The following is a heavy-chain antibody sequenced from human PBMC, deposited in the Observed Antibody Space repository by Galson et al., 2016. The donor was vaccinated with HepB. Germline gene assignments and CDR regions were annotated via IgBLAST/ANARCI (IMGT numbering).Heavy chain of an antibody. CDR1: GFTFSSSD. CDR2: IGTSDTFK. V-gene: IGHV3-21*06. J-gene: IGHJ6*03. D-gene: IGHD6-13*01. Sequence: SLRLSCAASGFTFSSSDMNWVRQAPGKGLEWVSSIGTSDTFKYYAASVRGRFTISRDPAKNSLLLPLNSLRAEDSAVYYCARTLPYSRQGNGYMDVWGKGTTVTVSS. CDR3: ARTLPYSRQGNGYMDV.